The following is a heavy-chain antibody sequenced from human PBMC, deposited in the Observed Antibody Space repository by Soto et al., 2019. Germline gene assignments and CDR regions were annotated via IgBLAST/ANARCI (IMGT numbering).Heavy chain of an antibody. D-gene: IGHD6-19*01. J-gene: IGHJ4*02. CDR1: GFTFSDYY. V-gene: IGHV3-11*01. Sequence: PGGSLRLSCAASGFTFSDYYMSWIRQAPGKGLEWVSYISSSGSTIYYADSVKGRFTISRDNAKNSLYLQMNSLRAEDTAVYYCAKGYSTGWYQTFDYWGQGTLVTVSS. CDR3: AKGYSTGWYQTFDY. CDR2: ISSSGSTI.